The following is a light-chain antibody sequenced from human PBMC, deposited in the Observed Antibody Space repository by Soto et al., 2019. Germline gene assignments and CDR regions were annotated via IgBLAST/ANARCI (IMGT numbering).Light chain of an antibody. V-gene: IGLV2-8*01. CDR2: EVT. Sequence: QSALTQPPSASGSPGQSATISCAGSTGDIGTYDHVSWYQQHPGKAPKLLIYEVTKRPPGVPARFSGSKSANTASLTISGLQADDEADYYCSSYAGTNNVIFGGGTKVTVL. CDR3: SSYAGTNNVI. CDR1: TGDIGTYDH. J-gene: IGLJ2*01.